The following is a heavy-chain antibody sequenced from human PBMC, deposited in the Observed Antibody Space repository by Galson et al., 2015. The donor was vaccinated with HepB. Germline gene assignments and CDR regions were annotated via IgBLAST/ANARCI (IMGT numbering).Heavy chain of an antibody. J-gene: IGHJ5*02. CDR3: ARDGVATAGMENWFGP. D-gene: IGHD6-13*01. Sequence: CAISGDSVSSNSAAWNWIRQSPSRGLEWLGRTYYRSKWYNDYAVSVKSRITINPDTSKNQFSLQLNSVTPEDTAVYYCARDGVATAGMENWFGPWGQGTLVTVSS. CDR2: TYYRSKWYN. CDR1: GDSVSSNSAA. V-gene: IGHV6-1*01.